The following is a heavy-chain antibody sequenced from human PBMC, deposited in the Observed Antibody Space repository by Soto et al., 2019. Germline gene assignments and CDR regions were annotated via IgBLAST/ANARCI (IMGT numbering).Heavy chain of an antibody. CDR1: GFTFGDYA. D-gene: IGHD6-19*01. J-gene: IGHJ4*02. CDR3: NSAIAVAGTLGFDY. CDR2: IRSKAYGGTT. V-gene: IGHV3-49*03. Sequence: GGSLRLSCTASGFTFGDYAMSWFRQAPGKGLEWVGFIRSKAYGGTTEYAASVKGRFTISRDDSKSIAYLQMNSLKTEDTAVYYCNSAIAVAGTLGFDYWGQGTLVTVSS.